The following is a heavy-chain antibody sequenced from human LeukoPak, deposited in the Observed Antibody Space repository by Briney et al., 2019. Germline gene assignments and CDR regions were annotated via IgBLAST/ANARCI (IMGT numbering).Heavy chain of an antibody. CDR1: GDSISRYH. J-gene: IGHJ1*01. V-gene: IGHV4-4*07. CDR2: IYTSGST. CDR3: ARGSSSWSFQH. Sequence: PSETLSLTCTFSGDSISRYHWDWIRQPAGKGLEWIGRIYTSGSTNYNPSLKSRVSMSLDTSKSQLSLRLSSVTAADTAVYYCARGSSSWSFQHWGQGTLVTVSS. D-gene: IGHD6-13*01.